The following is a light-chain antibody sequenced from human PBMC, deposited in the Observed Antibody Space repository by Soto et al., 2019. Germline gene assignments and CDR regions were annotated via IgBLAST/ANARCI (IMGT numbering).Light chain of an antibody. CDR2: GAS. J-gene: IGKJ2*01. V-gene: IGKV3-20*01. Sequence: EIVLTQSPGTLSLSPGERATLSCRASQSVGSSYLAWYQQKPRQAPRLLIYGASNRATGIPDRFSGGGSGTDISLTISRLELDDFAVYYCQQYRNLPPTYTFGQGTKVDIK. CDR3: QQYRNLPPTYT. CDR1: QSVGSSY.